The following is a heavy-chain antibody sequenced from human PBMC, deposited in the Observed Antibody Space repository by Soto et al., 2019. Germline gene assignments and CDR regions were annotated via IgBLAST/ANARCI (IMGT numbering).Heavy chain of an antibody. V-gene: IGHV4-4*02. CDR3: ARAHCSGGSCYSVQHWFDP. CDR1: GGSISSSNW. J-gene: IGHJ5*02. D-gene: IGHD2-15*01. CDR2: IYHSGST. Sequence: QVQLQESGPGLVKPSGTLSLTCAVSGGSISSSNWWSWVRQPPGKGLEWIGEIYHSGSTNHNPSLKRRVTISVDKSKNQFSLKLSSVTAADTAVYYCARAHCSGGSCYSVQHWFDPWGQGTLVTVSS.